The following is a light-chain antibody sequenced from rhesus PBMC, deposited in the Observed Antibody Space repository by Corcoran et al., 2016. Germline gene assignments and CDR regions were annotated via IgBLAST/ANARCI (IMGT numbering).Light chain of an antibody. CDR3: SSYAGSNTYI. CDR1: SSDIGGYNY. V-gene: IGLV2-32*02. CDR2: EVS. Sequence: QAALTQPRSVSGSPGQPVTISCTGTSSDIGGYNYVSWYQQHPGTAPKLMIYEVSKRPSGVSDRFSGSKSGNTASLTISGLQAEDEADYYCSSYAGSNTYIFGARTRLTVL. J-gene: IGLJ1*01.